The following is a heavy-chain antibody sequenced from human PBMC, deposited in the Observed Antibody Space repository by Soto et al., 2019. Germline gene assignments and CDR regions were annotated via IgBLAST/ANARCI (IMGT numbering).Heavy chain of an antibody. V-gene: IGHV4-31*03. CDR2: IYYSGIT. J-gene: IGHJ3*01. CDR3: ARDSGIYGGFNTGDGFHV. Sequence: SETLSLTCTVSGDSISNAGYYWSWIRQHPGKGLEWIGYIYYSGITYYNPSLRNRLTISVDTSKNQFSLNLNSVTAADTAVYYCARDSGIYGGFNTGDGFHVWGQGTMVTVS. CDR1: GDSISNAGYY. D-gene: IGHD4-17*01.